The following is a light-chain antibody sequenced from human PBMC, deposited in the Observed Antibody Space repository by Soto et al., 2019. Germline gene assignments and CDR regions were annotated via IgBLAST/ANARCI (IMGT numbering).Light chain of an antibody. Sequence: QSVLTQPPSPSGSPGQSVTISCTGTRSDVGGYNYVSWYQQHPDKAPTLIIDEVSRRPSGVPDRFSGSKSGNTASLTVSGLQGDDEGDYYCSSYSGSARILFGGGTKLTVL. CDR2: EVS. J-gene: IGLJ2*01. CDR3: SSYSGSARIL. V-gene: IGLV2-8*01. CDR1: RSDVGGYNY.